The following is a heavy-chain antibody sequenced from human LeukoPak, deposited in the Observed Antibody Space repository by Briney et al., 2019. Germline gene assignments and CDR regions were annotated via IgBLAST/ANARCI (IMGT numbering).Heavy chain of an antibody. Sequence: GGSLRLSCAPSGFALSAYWMSWVRHAPGEGLEWVANIKQDGSDKYYVDSVKGRFTISRDNAKNSLYLQMNSLRAEDTAVYYCARKTVVGSYFDYWGQGTPVTVSS. CDR1: GFALSAYW. CDR2: IKQDGSDK. D-gene: IGHD4-23*01. V-gene: IGHV3-7*03. J-gene: IGHJ4*02. CDR3: ARKTVVGSYFDY.